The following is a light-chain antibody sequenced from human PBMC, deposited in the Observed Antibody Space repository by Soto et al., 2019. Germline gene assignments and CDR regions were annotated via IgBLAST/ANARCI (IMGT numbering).Light chain of an antibody. CDR3: QQYGRSPPWT. Sequence: EIVLTQSPGTLSLSLGDRATLSCRASQIISSSYLAWYQQKPGQAPRLLFYGASNRATGIPDRFSGSGSGTDFTLTISRLEPEDFAVYYCQQYGRSPPWTFGQGTK. J-gene: IGKJ1*01. V-gene: IGKV3-20*01. CDR1: QIISSSY. CDR2: GAS.